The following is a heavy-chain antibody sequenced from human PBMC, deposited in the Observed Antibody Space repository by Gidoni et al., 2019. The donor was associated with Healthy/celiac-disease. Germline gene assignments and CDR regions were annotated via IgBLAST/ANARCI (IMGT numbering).Heavy chain of an antibody. CDR2: ISYDGSNK. J-gene: IGHJ4*02. V-gene: IGHV3-30*18. CDR3: AKVAFGGVMNDY. CDR1: GFTFSSYG. D-gene: IGHD3-16*01. Sequence: QVLLVESWGGVVQPGRSLRLSCAASGFTFSSYGMHWVRQAPGKGLEWVAVISYDGSNKYYADSVKGRFTISRDNSKNTLYLQMNRLRAEDTAVYYCAKVAFGGVMNDYWGQGTLVTVSS.